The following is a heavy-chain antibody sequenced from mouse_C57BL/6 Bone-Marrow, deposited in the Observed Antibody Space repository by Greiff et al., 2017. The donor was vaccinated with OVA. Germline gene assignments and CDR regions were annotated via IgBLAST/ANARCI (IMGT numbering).Heavy chain of an antibody. CDR2: IDPENGGT. CDR3: TRGYSNYYAMGY. D-gene: IGHD2-5*01. J-gene: IGHJ4*01. Sequence: QVQLQQSGAELVRPGASVTLSCKASGYTFTDYEMHWVKQTPVHGLEWIGAIDPENGGTAYNQKFKGKAILTADKSSSTAYMELRSLTSEDSAVYYCTRGYSNYYAMGYWGQGTSVTVSS. V-gene: IGHV1-15*01. CDR1: GYTFTDYE.